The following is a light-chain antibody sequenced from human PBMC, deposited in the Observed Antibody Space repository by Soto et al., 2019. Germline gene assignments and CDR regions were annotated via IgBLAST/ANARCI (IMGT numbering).Light chain of an antibody. J-gene: IGKJ4*02. CDR3: HQYGNLPLT. CDR2: DAS. V-gene: IGKV3-20*01. Sequence: IVMTESHATLSVSPGARATLSRRASLSVRSSYLAWYQQRPGQPPRLLIYDASNRATGIPARFSGSGAETDVTLTIIKLEPEDCAAYYCHQYGNLPLTGGRGYKV. CDR1: LSVRSSY.